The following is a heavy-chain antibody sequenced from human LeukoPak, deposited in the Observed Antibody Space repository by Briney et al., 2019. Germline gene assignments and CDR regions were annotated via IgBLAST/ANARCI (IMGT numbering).Heavy chain of an antibody. J-gene: IGHJ4*02. CDR3: ARVGRSGWDFDH. D-gene: IGHD6-19*01. CDR2: INEGGGLT. CDR1: GFTFSSYA. Sequence: GGSLRLSCAASGFTFSSYAMSWVRQAPGKGLEWLAIINEGGGLTYYVDSVKGRFTISRDNANNSLFLQPISLTVDDTAVYYCARVGRSGWDFDHWGQGTLVTVSS. V-gene: IGHV3-7*01.